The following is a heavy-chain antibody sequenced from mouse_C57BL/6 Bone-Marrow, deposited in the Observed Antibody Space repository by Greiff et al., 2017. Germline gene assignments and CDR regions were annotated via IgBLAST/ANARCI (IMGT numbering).Heavy chain of an antibody. Sequence: EVQLQQSGAELVRPGASVKLSCTASGFNIKDDYMPWVKPRPEQGLEWIGWIDPENGDTEYASKFQGKATITADTSSNTAYLQLSSLTSEDTAVYYCTTELYYRKRYYAMDYWGQGTSVTVSS. V-gene: IGHV14-4*01. D-gene: IGHD2-14*01. J-gene: IGHJ4*01. CDR2: IDPENGDT. CDR1: GFNIKDDY. CDR3: TTELYYRKRYYAMDY.